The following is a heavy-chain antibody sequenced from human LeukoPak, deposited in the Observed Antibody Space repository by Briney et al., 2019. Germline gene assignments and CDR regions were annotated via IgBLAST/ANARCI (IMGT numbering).Heavy chain of an antibody. D-gene: IGHD2-15*01. CDR1: GFTFSTYS. CDR3: AKDKDCSGGSCYLGVTDY. Sequence: PGGSLRLSCAASGFTFSTYSMNWVRQAPGKGLEWVSAISGSGGSTYYTDSVKGRFTISRDNSKNTLYLQMNSLRAEDTAVYYCAKDKDCSGGSCYLGVTDYWGQGTLVTVSS. V-gene: IGHV3-23*01. J-gene: IGHJ4*02. CDR2: ISGSGGST.